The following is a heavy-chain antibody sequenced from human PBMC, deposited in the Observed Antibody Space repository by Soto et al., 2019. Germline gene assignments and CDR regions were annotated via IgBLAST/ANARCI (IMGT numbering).Heavy chain of an antibody. Sequence: QVQLVQSGAEVKKPGASVKVSCKASGYTFTSYGISWVRQAPGQGLEWMGWISAYNGNTNYAQKLQGRVTMTTDTSTSTAYMELRSMRSDDTVVYYCARDFLLYYYDSSGYPHFDYWGQGTLVTVSS. CDR1: GYTFTSYG. CDR2: ISAYNGNT. CDR3: ARDFLLYYYDSSGYPHFDY. J-gene: IGHJ4*02. D-gene: IGHD3-22*01. V-gene: IGHV1-18*04.